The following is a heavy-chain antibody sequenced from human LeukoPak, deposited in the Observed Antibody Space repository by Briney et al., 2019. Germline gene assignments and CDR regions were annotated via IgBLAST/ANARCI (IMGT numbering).Heavy chain of an antibody. CDR1: GFTFSSYSM. Sequence: GSLRLSCAASGFTFSSYSMNWVRQPPGKGLEWIGEIYHSGSTNYNPSLKSRVTISVDKSKNQFSLKLSSVTAADTAVYYCARDGDYGDYLAFDIWGQGTMVTVSS. J-gene: IGHJ3*02. D-gene: IGHD4-17*01. CDR3: ARDGDYGDYLAFDI. CDR2: IYHSGST. V-gene: IGHV4-4*02.